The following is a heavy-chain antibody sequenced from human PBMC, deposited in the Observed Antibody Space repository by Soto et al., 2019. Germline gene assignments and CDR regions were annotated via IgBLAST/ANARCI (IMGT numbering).Heavy chain of an antibody. J-gene: IGHJ1*01. V-gene: IGHV4-4*02. D-gene: IGHD6-13*01. CDR3: ASFNSSSWFRYFKH. Sequence: PSETLSLTCAVSSGSISSSNWWSWVRQPPGKGLEWIGEIYHSGSTNYNPSLKSRVTISVDKSKNQFSLKLSSVTAADTAVYYCASFNSSSWFRYFKHWGQGTLVTVSS. CDR1: SGSISSSNW. CDR2: IYHSGST.